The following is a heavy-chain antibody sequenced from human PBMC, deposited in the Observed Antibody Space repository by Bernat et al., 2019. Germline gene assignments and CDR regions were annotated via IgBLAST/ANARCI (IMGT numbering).Heavy chain of an antibody. CDR1: GFTFSSYA. CDR3: ARDLGRWLRSKYYFDY. D-gene: IGHD5-24*01. J-gene: IGHJ4*02. V-gene: IGHV3-30-3*01. CDR2: ISYDGSNK. Sequence: QVQLVESGGGVVQPGRSLRLSCAASGFTFSSYAMHWFRQAPGKGLEWVAVISYDGSNKYYADSGKGRFSISRDNYKNTLYLQMKSLRAEDKAVYYCARDLGRWLRSKYYFDYWGQGTLVNVS.